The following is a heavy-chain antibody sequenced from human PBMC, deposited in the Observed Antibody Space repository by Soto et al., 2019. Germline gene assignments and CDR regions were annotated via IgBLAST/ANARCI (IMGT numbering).Heavy chain of an antibody. CDR3: ARERGLVVPGNYYYYGMDV. CDR1: GFTFSSYG. Sequence: GESLKISCAASGFTFSSYGMHWVRQAPGKGLEWVAVIWYDGSNKYYADSVKGRFTISRDNSKNTLYLQMNSLRAEDTAVYYCARERGLVVPGNYYYYGMDVWGQGTTVTVSS. J-gene: IGHJ6*02. V-gene: IGHV3-33*01. CDR2: IWYDGSNK. D-gene: IGHD2-2*01.